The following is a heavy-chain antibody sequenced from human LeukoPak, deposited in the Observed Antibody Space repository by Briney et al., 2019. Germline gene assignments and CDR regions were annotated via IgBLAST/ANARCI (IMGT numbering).Heavy chain of an antibody. CDR2: ISNDGSRK. V-gene: IGHV3-30*03. CDR1: GFTFSRHG. D-gene: IGHD6-19*01. J-gene: IGHJ4*02. CDR3: ARVSSGLGIY. Sequence: GRSLRLSCAPSGFTFSRHGMHWVRQAPGKGLEWVAIISNDGSRKYYAHSVEGRFTISRDNSKNTLYLQMNSLRAEDTAVYYCARVSSGLGIYWGQGTLVTVSS.